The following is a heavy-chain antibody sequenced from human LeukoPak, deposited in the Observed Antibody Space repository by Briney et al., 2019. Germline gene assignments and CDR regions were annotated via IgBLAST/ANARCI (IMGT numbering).Heavy chain of an antibody. CDR2: IWYDGSNK. J-gene: IGHJ4*02. CDR1: GFTFSSYG. Sequence: GGSLRLSCAASGFTFSSYGMHWVRQAPGKGLEWVAVIWYDGSNKYYADSVKGRFTISRDNSKNTLYLQMNSLRAEDTAVYYCAKDHRIAARPSFDYWGQGTLVTVSS. V-gene: IGHV3-33*06. CDR3: AKDHRIAARPSFDY. D-gene: IGHD6-6*01.